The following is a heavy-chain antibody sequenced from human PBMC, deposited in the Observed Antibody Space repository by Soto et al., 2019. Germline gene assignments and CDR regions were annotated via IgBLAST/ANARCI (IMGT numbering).Heavy chain of an antibody. CDR3: ASVYCSGGSCYFDS. CDR1: GASISRYY. D-gene: IGHD2-15*01. V-gene: IGHV4-59*01. CDR2: LYNTGST. Sequence: SETLSLTCTVSGASISRYYWSWIRQSPGKGLEWIGYLYNTGSTIYNPSLKSRVTISVDTSKNQFSLNLRSVTAADTAVYYCASVYCSGGSCYFDSWGQGTLVTVSS. J-gene: IGHJ4*01.